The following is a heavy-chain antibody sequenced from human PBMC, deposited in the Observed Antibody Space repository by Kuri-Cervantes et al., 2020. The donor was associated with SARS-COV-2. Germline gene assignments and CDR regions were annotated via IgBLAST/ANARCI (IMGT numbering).Heavy chain of an antibody. V-gene: IGHV2-5*01. J-gene: IGHJ4*02. CDR3: AHSPPPPRKIITMVRGVINYFDY. Sequence: TLSLTCTVSGGSISSSSYYWGWIRQPPGKALEWLALIYWNDDKRYSPSLKSRLTITKDTSRNQVVLTMTNMDPVDTATYYCAHSPPPPRKIITMVRGVINYFDYWGQGTLVTVSS. D-gene: IGHD3-10*01. CDR1: GGSISSSSYY. CDR2: IYWNDDK.